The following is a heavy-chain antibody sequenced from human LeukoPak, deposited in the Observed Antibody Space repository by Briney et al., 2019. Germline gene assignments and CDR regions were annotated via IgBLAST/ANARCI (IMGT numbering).Heavy chain of an antibody. Sequence: SGPTLVNPTQTLTLTCTFSGFSLNTRELSVGWIRQPPGKALEWLVLVYWHGDTRYSPSLRGKITIIKDTSKNQVVLTMSNIGPRDTGTYYCAHGRGFGSGDYFDYWGQGIMVTVSS. CDR2: VYWHGDT. J-gene: IGHJ4*02. D-gene: IGHD3-10*01. CDR1: GFSLNTRELS. CDR3: AHGRGFGSGDYFDY. V-gene: IGHV2-5*01.